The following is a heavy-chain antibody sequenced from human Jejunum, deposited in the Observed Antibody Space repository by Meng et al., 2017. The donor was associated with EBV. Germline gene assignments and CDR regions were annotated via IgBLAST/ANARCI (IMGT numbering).Heavy chain of an antibody. CDR2: ISAYNGNT. CDR1: GYTFTNYG. J-gene: IGHJ4*02. Sequence: QVLVVQSGTEVKKPGSSVKVSCKASGYTFTNYGVSWVRQAPGQGLEWMGWISAYNGNTDYAQKLQGRVTMTTDTPTSTAYMELRSLRSDDTAVYYCTILSHCDGGICYSYDYWGQGTLVTVSS. CDR3: TILSHCDGGICYSYDY. V-gene: IGHV1-18*01. D-gene: IGHD2-15*01.